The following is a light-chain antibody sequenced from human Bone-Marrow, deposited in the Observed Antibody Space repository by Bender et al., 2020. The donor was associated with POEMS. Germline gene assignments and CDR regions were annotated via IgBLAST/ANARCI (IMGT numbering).Light chain of an antibody. CDR1: SSNMGAGYG. J-gene: IGLJ3*02. V-gene: IGLV1-40*01. CDR3: QSYDISLSGWV. Sequence: QSVLTQPPSVSGAPGQTVTISCTGTSSNMGAGYGVNWYQQLPGTAPKLLIYNNENRPSGGPDRISGSKSGGSASLAITGLQAEEEADYYCQSYDISLSGWVFGGGTKLTAL. CDR2: NNE.